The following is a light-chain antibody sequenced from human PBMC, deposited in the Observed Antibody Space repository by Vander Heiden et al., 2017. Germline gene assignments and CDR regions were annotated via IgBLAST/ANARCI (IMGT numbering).Light chain of an antibody. V-gene: IGKV4-1*01. J-gene: IGKJ4*01. CDR3: QQSSTAPLT. CDR2: LSS. Sequence: DIVMIQPPDYLAVSLGERATISCKSSQSVLSSSNNKNYLACYQQIPGHPPRLLINLSSTRESGVPDRFSGSGSGTYFTRTISILQAEDVAVYYCQQSSTAPLTFGGGTKVEIK. CDR1: QSVLSSSNNKNY.